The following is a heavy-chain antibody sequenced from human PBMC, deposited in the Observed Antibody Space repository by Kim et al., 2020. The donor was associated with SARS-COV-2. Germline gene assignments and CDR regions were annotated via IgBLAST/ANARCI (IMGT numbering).Heavy chain of an antibody. CDR2: INAGNGNT. CDR1: GYTFTSYA. J-gene: IGHJ6*02. CDR3: ARDFTSSSSMGYYYYYGMDV. Sequence: ASVKVSCKASGYTFTSYAMHWVRQAPGQRLEWMGWINAGNGNTKYSQKFQGRVTITRDTSASTAYMELSSLRSEDTAVYYCARDFTSSSSMGYYYYYGMDVWGQGTTVTVSS. V-gene: IGHV1-3*01. D-gene: IGHD6-6*01.